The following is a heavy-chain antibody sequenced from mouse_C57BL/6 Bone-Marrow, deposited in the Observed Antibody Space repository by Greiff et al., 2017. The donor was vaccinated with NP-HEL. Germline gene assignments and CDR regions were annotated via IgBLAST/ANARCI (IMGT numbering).Heavy chain of an antibody. CDR3: ARGYYGFAY. CDR1: EYNFPSYD. Sequence: EVQRVEPGGGLVQPGESLKLSCESNEYNFPSYDMSWVRKTPEKRLEWVAAINSDGGSTYYPYTMESRFIIARDNTKKTLYLQMSSLRSEDTALYYCARGYYGFAYWGQGTLVTVSA. J-gene: IGHJ3*01. V-gene: IGHV5-2*01. D-gene: IGHD1-1*01. CDR2: INSDGGST.